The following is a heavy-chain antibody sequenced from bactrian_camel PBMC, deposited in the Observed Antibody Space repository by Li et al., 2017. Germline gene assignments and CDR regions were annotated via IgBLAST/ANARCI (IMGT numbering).Heavy chain of an antibody. Sequence: VQLVESGGGSVQAGGSLTLSCTASGYIFSSTCMGWYRQTTGKEREGVAAFYSGSNTTYYVDHVKGRFTISHARTRNTLHLQMSDLKPEVADIYTCAASTRNQCELIPRESKIYAYYGQGTQVTVS. CDR1: GYIFSSTC. D-gene: IGHD1*01. J-gene: IGHJ4*01. CDR2: FYSGSNTT. V-gene: IGHV3S54*01.